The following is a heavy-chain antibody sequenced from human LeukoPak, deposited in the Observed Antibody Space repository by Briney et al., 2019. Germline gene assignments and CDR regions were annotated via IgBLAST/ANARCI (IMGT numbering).Heavy chain of an antibody. V-gene: IGHV3-7*01. CDR2: IKQDGSEK. CDR1: GFTFSSYW. J-gene: IGHJ6*03. CDR3: AREGAAAAGWNYYYYMDV. Sequence: GGSLRLSCAASGFTFSSYWMSWVRQAPGKGLEWVANIKQDGSEKYYVDSVKGRFTISRDNAKNSLYLQMNSLRAEDTAVYYCAREGAAAAGWNYYYYMDVWGKGTAVTVSS. D-gene: IGHD6-13*01.